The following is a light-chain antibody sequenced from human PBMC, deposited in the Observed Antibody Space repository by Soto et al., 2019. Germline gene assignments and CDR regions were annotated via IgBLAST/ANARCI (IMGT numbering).Light chain of an antibody. CDR2: GAS. V-gene: IGKV3-20*01. J-gene: IGKJ4*02. CDR3: QQYGSSPLT. CDR1: QSVSSSY. Sequence: EVGLTQSPGTLSLSPGERATLSCRASQSVSSSYLAWYQQKSGQAPRLLIYGASSRATGIPDRFSGSGSGTDFTLTISRLEPEDFAVYYCQQYGSSPLTFGGGTKVEIK.